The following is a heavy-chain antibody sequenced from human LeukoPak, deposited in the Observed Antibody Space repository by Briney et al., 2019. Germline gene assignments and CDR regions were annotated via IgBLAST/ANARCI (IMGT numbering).Heavy chain of an antibody. CDR1: GFTFSNYW. CDR2: INLDGSTT. V-gene: IGHV3-74*01. J-gene: IGHJ6*03. CDR3: ARDKTVSALRRDYMDV. D-gene: IGHD4-17*01. Sequence: PGGSLRLSCVASGFTFSNYWMHWVRQVPGKGLVWVSRINLDGSTTTYADSVKGRFTISRDNAKNTLYLQMNSLRAEDTALHYCARDKTVSALRRDYMDVWGKGTTVTVSS.